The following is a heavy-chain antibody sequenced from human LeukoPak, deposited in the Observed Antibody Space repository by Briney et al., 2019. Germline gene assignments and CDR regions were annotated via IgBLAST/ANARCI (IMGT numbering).Heavy chain of an antibody. CDR3: ARGCGGDCPPPPTDY. CDR2: ISYDGSNK. CDR1: GFTFSSYA. J-gene: IGHJ4*02. V-gene: IGHV3-30*04. D-gene: IGHD2-21*02. Sequence: GGSLRLSCAASGFTFSSYAMHWVRQAPGKGLEWVAVISYDGSNKYYADSVKGRFTISRDNSKNTLYLQMNSLRAEDTAVYYCARGCGGDCPPPPTDYWGQGTLVTVSS.